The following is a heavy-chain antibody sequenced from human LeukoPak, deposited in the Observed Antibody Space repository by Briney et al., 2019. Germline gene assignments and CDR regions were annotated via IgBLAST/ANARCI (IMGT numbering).Heavy chain of an antibody. D-gene: IGHD6-13*01. CDR2: INHSGST. CDR1: GGSFSGYY. CDR3: ARQRSSWPSPYYYYYMDV. V-gene: IGHV4-34*01. Sequence: SETLTLTCAVYGGSFSGYYWSWTRQPPGKGLEWIGEINHSGSTNYNPSLKSRVTISVDTSKNQFSLKLSSVTAADTAVYYCARQRSSWPSPYYYYYMDVWGKGTTVTISS. J-gene: IGHJ6*03.